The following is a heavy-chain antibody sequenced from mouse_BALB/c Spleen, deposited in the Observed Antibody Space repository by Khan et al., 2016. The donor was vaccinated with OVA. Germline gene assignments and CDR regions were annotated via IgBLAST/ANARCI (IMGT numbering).Heavy chain of an antibody. CDR3: ARTGRLNY. D-gene: IGHD1-1*01. Sequence: EVELVESGPGLVKPSQSLSLTCTVTGYSITSGYGWNWIRQFPGNKLEWMGYISYSGSTNYNPSLKSRISITRDTSKNQFFLQLNSVTTEDTATYYCARTGRLNYWGEGTTVTVSS. V-gene: IGHV3-2*02. CDR2: ISYSGST. CDR1: GYSITSGYG. J-gene: IGHJ2*01.